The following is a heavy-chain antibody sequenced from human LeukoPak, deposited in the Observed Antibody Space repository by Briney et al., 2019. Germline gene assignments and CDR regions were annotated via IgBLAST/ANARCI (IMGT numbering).Heavy chain of an antibody. J-gene: IGHJ6*03. CDR2: ISPDASIT. D-gene: IGHD2-15*01. CDR3: ARYCSGGSCYSSYYMDV. V-gene: IGHV3-30*04. Sequence: GGSLRLSCAASGFTFNSYSMHWVRQAPGKGLEWVAVISPDASITYYADSVKGRFTISRDNAKNSLYLQMNSLRAEDTALYYCARYCSGGSCYSSYYMDVWGKGTTVTVSS. CDR1: GFTFNSYS.